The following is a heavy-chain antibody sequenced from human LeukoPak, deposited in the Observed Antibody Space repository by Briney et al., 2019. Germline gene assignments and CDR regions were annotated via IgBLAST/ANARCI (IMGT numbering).Heavy chain of an antibody. CDR3: ARVHARYCSGGSCSGFDP. Sequence: ASVKVSCKASGYTFTGYYMHWVRQAPGQGLEWMGWINPNSGGTNYAQKFQGRVTMTRDTSISTAYMELSRLRSDDTAVYYCARVHARYCSGGSCSGFDPWGQGTLVTVSS. CDR1: GYTFTGYY. D-gene: IGHD2-15*01. CDR2: INPNSGGT. J-gene: IGHJ5*02. V-gene: IGHV1-2*02.